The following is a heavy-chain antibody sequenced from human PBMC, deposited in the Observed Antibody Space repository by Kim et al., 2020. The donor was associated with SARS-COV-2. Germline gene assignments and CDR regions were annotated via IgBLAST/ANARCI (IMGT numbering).Heavy chain of an antibody. CDR2: IYSGGST. J-gene: IGHJ6*02. V-gene: IGHV3-53*01. CDR1: GFTVSSNY. D-gene: IGHD6-13*01. CDR3: ASQANSSSWYAYYYYGMDV. Sequence: GGSLRLSCAASGFTVSSNYMSWVRQAPGKGLEWVSVIYSGGSTYYADSVKGRFTISRDNSKNTLYLQMNSLRAEDTAVYYCASQANSSSWYAYYYYGMDVWGQGATVTVSS.